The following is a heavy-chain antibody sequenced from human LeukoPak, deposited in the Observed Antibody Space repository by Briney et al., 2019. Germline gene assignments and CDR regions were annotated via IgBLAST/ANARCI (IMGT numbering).Heavy chain of an antibody. CDR1: GGSISSYY. J-gene: IGHJ5*02. Sequence: SETLSLTCTVSGGSISSYYWSWIRQPPGKGLEWIGYIYYSGGTNYNPSLKSRVTISVDTSKNQFSLKLSSVTAADTAVYYCARAAGQLDPWGQGTLVAVSS. CDR2: IYYSGGT. CDR3: ARAAGQLDP. V-gene: IGHV4-59*01.